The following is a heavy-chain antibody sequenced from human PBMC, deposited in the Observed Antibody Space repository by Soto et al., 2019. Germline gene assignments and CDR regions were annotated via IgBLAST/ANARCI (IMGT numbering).Heavy chain of an antibody. Sequence: GGSLRLSCAASGFTFSSYGMHWVRQAPGKGLEWVALLWYDGSKKHYADSVKGRFTISRDNSKNTLFLQMNSLRAEDTAVYYCQIAAPDLDYWGQGTLVTAPQ. CDR3: QIAAPDLDY. J-gene: IGHJ4*02. CDR1: GFTFSSYG. CDR2: LWYDGSKK. V-gene: IGHV3-33*01. D-gene: IGHD6-13*01.